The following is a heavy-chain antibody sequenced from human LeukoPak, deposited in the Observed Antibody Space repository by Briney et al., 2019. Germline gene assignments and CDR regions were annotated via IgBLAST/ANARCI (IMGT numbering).Heavy chain of an antibody. D-gene: IGHD3-9*01. V-gene: IGHV4-39*01. CDR3: ARGTLRYFDWLYEAPYYYGMDV. Sequence: PSETLSLTCTVSGGSISSSSYHWGWIRQPPGKGLEWIGSIYYSGSTYYNPSLKSRVAISVDTSKNQFSLKLSSVTAADTAVYYCARGTLRYFDWLYEAPYYYGMDVWGQGTTVTVSS. CDR2: IYYSGST. J-gene: IGHJ6*02. CDR1: GGSISSSSYH.